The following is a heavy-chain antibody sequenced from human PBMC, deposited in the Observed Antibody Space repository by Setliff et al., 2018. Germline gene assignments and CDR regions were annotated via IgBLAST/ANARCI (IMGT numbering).Heavy chain of an antibody. Sequence: PSETLSLTCTVSGGSISSGDYYWSWIRQPPGKGLEWIGYIYYSGSTYYNPSLKSRVTISVDTSKNQFSLKLSSVTAADTAVYYCARGGEGALGIPYYGMDVWGQGTRSPSP. D-gene: IGHD2-21*01. CDR2: IYYSGST. J-gene: IGHJ6*02. CDR1: GGSISSGDYY. V-gene: IGHV4-30-4*08. CDR3: ARGGEGALGIPYYGMDV.